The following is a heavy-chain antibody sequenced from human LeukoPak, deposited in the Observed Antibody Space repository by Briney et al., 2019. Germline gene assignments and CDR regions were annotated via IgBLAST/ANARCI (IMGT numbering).Heavy chain of an antibody. CDR3: AKWQELVGLDY. CDR2: IRKDGSNK. J-gene: IGHJ4*02. D-gene: IGHD6-13*01. Sequence: RGSLTPSCAVSGLTSSTYCMNCDRHPPGNGREWVALIRKDGSNKYYADSVKGRFTISRDNSKNTLYLEMNSLRAEDTAVYYCAKWQELVGLDYWGQGTLVTVSS. V-gene: IGHV3-30*02. CDR1: GLTSSTYC.